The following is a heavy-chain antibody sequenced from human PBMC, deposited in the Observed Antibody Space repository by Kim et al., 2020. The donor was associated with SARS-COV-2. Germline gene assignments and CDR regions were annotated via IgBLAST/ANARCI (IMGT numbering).Heavy chain of an antibody. CDR2: IYYSGST. CDR1: GGSISSSSYY. CDR3: ARQLGDEELLDY. J-gene: IGHJ4*02. V-gene: IGHV4-39*01. Sequence: SETLSLTCTVSGGSISSSSYYWGWIRQPPGKGLEWIGSIYYSGSTYYNPSLKSRVTISVDTSKNQFSLKLSSVTAADTAVYYCARQLGDEELLDYWGQGTLVTVSS. D-gene: IGHD3-10*01.